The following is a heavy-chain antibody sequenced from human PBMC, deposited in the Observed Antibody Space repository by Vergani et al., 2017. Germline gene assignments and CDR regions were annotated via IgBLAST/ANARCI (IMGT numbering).Heavy chain of an antibody. CDR2: IYYSGST. V-gene: IGHV4-59*01. J-gene: IGHJ6*02. Sequence: QVQLQESGPGLVKPSETLSLTCTVSGGSLSSYYWSWIRQPPGKGLEWIGYIYYSGSTNYNPALKSRVTISVDTSKNKFSLKLSSVTAADTAVYYCARGGGTCYYYGMDVWGQGTTVTVSS. CDR3: ARGGGTCYYYGMDV. D-gene: IGHD1-14*01. CDR1: GGSLSSYY.